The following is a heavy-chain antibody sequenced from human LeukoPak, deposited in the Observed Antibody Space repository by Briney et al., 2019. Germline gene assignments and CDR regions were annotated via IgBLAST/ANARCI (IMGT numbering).Heavy chain of an antibody. CDR1: DGSISSYY. J-gene: IGHJ4*02. D-gene: IGHD5-12*01. CDR3: AKHGYSGYDYWGASFDY. V-gene: IGHV4-59*08. CDR2: IYYSGST. Sequence: PSETLSLTCTVSDGSISSYYWSWIRQPPGQGLEWIGYIYYSGSTNYNPSLNRRVTISVDTSKNQFSLKLSSVTAADTAVYYCAKHGYSGYDYWGASFDYWGQGTLVTVSS.